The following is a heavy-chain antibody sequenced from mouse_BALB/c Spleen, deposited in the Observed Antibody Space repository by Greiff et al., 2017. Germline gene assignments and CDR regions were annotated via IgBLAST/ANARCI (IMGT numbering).Heavy chain of an antibody. V-gene: IGHV5-6*01. CDR1: GFTFSSYG. CDR2: ISSGGSYT. Sequence: VQLKESGGDLVKPGGSLKLSCAASGFTFSSYGMSWVRQTPDKRLEWVATISSGGSYTYYPDSVKGRFTISRDNAKNTLYLQMSSLKSEDTAMYYCARLHPYYYGSAMDYWGQGTSVTVSS. CDR3: ARLHPYYYGSAMDY. D-gene: IGHD1-1*01. J-gene: IGHJ4*01.